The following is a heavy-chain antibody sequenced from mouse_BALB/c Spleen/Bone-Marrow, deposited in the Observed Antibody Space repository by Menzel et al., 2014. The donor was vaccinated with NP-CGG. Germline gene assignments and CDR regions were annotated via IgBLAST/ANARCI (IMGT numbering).Heavy chain of an antibody. CDR3: ASAVHCEY. CDR1: RYTFTDYT. Sequence: VQLKKSGPELVKTGASVQISCKTSRYTFTDYTMHWVRQSHGRSLEWIGSINPHNGGSSCKQKFTAKATLNIDKSASTPYMELRSLTSEDPAVYYCASAVHCEYWRQCTTLTVSS. J-gene: IGHJ2*01. V-gene: IGHV1-18*01. CDR2: INPHNGGS.